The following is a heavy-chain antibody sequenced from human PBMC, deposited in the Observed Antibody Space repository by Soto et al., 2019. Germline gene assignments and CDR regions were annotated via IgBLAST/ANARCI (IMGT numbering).Heavy chain of an antibody. Sequence: GGSLRLSCAASGFTFSSYWMSWVRQAPGKGLEWVANIKQDGSEKYYVDSVKGRFTISRDNAKNSLYLQMNSLRAEDTAVYYCARILNSGSYYYYYGMDVWGQGTTVTVSS. J-gene: IGHJ6*02. V-gene: IGHV3-7*01. CDR3: ARILNSGSYYYYYGMDV. CDR1: GFTFSSYW. D-gene: IGHD1-26*01. CDR2: IKQDGSEK.